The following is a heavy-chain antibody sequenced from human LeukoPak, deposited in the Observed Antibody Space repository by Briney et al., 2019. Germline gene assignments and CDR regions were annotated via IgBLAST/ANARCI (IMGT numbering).Heavy chain of an antibody. J-gene: IGHJ4*02. CDR2: ISYSGST. V-gene: IGHV4-59*08. CDR3: ARHWETSSWYVDY. Sequence: SETLSLTCTVSGGSISSYYWSWIRQRPGKGLEWIGYISYSGSTNYNPSLKSRVTISVDTSKNQLSLKLSSVTAADTAVYYCARHWETSSWYVDYWGQGTRVSVSS. D-gene: IGHD6-13*01. CDR1: GGSISSYY.